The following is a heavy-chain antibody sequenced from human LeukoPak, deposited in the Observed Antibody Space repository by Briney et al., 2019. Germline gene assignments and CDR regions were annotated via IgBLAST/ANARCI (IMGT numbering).Heavy chain of an antibody. Sequence: PSETLSLTCTVSGGSISNHYWSWIRQPPGKGLEWIGYIYNSVTTNYNPSLKSRVTISVDTSKNQFSLKLSSVTAADTAVYYCARGPGVAYYYYYYMDVWGKGTTVTVSS. CDR3: ARGPGVAYYYYYYMDV. J-gene: IGHJ6*03. D-gene: IGHD3-3*01. CDR2: IYNSVTT. V-gene: IGHV4-59*11. CDR1: GGSISNHY.